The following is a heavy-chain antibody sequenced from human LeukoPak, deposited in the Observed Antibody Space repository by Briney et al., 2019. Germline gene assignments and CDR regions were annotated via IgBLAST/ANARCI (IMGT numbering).Heavy chain of an antibody. CDR1: GFAFNKYW. J-gene: IGHJ4*02. CDR3: ATGNYYDSRGYYTFGH. CDR2: INGDGSTT. V-gene: IGHV3-74*01. Sequence: GGSLRLSCAASGFAFNKYWMHWVRQAPGKGLVWVSRINGDGSTTSYADSVKGGFTISRDNAKNTLYLQMSSLRAEDAAVYYCATGNYYDSRGYYTFGHWGQGTLVTVSS. D-gene: IGHD3-22*01.